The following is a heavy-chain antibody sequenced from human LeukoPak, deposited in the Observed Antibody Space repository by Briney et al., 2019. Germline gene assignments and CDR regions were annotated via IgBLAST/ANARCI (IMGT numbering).Heavy chain of an antibody. J-gene: IGHJ4*02. CDR1: GYTFTSYG. CDR3: ARGYYDSSGYLWGY. V-gene: IGHV1-18*01. CDR2: ISAHNGNT. D-gene: IGHD3-22*01. Sequence: ASVKVSCKASGYTFTSYGVSWVRQAPGQGLEWMGWISAHNGNTNYAQKLQGRVTMTTDTSTSTAYMELRSLRSDDTAVYYCARGYYDSSGYLWGYWGQGTLVTVSS.